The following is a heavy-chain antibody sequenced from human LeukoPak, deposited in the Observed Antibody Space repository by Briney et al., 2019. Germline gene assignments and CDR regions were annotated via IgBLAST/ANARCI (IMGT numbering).Heavy chain of an antibody. V-gene: IGHV4-39*01. CDR1: GGSFSSSSFY. CDR3: AGYYDGSAFYHPFDY. J-gene: IGHJ4*02. D-gene: IGHD3-22*01. CDR2: IYYSGDT. Sequence: SDTLSLTCTVSGGSFSSSSFYWGWVRQPPGKGLEWIGSIYYSGDTYYNPALKSRLTISVDTSENQFSLKLSSVTAADTAVYYCAGYYDGSAFYHPFDYWGQGTLVTVSS.